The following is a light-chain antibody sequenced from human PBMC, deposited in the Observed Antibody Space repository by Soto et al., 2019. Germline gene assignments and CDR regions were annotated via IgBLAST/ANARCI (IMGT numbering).Light chain of an antibody. J-gene: IGKJ2*01. Sequence: DIQMTQSPSSLSASVGDSVTITCRASQSISSSLNWYQQKPVKAPRLLIYAASTLQSGVPSGFSGSGSGTDFALTISSLQPENFATYYCQQTFTTPHTFGQGTKVDIK. CDR3: QQTFTTPHT. CDR2: AAS. V-gene: IGKV1-39*01. CDR1: QSISSS.